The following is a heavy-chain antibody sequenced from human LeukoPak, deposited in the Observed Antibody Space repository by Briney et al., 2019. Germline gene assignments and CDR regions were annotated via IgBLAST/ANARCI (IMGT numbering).Heavy chain of an antibody. V-gene: IGHV4-38-2*02. Sequence: SETLSLTCTVSGYSISSGYYWGWIRQPPGKGLEWIGSIYHSGSTYYNPSLKSRVTISVDTSKNQFSLKLSSVTAADTAVYYCARDGGIAARPYWGQGTLVTVSS. J-gene: IGHJ4*02. D-gene: IGHD6-6*01. CDR2: IYHSGST. CDR1: GYSISSGYY. CDR3: ARDGGIAARPY.